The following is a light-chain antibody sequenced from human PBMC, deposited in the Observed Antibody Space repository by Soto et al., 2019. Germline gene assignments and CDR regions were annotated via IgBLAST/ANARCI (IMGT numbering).Light chain of an antibody. V-gene: IGKV1-5*03. J-gene: IGKJ1*01. Sequence: DVQITQSPSTMSTHVGDPVTITSRASQSINSWLAWYQHRPGKGPKLLIYKASTVEGGVPLRFSGSGSGTEFTLTISSLQPADSATYYCQQYNTYPMTFGQGTKVDIK. CDR2: KAS. CDR1: QSINSW. CDR3: QQYNTYPMT.